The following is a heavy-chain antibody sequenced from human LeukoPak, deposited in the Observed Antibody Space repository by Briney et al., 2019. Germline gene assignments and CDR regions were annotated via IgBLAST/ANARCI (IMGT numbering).Heavy chain of an antibody. D-gene: IGHD6-25*01. CDR3: ARPRGIVAGDAFDI. CDR2: IIPIFGTA. V-gene: IGHV1-69*05. Sequence: KVSCKASGGTFSSYAISWVRQAPGQGLEWMGRIIPIFGTANYAQKFQGRVTITTDESTSTAYMELSSLGSEDTAVYYCARPRGIVAGDAFDIWGQGTMVTVSS. CDR1: GGTFSSYA. J-gene: IGHJ3*02.